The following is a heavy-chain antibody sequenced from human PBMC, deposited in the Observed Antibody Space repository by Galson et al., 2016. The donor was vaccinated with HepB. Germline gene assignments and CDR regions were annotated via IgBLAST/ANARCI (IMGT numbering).Heavy chain of an antibody. CDR2: IIPICGAE. CDR1: GGAFSNYA. CDR3: ARTRVGLLATIHLDY. D-gene: IGHD5-12*01. Sequence: SVKVSCKVSGGAFSNYAINWVRQAPGQGLEWMGGIIPICGAEDYAQSFQDRLTITADESTSTAYMELTSLRSEDTAMYYCARTRVGLLATIHLDYWGQGTLVTVSS. J-gene: IGHJ4*02. V-gene: IGHV1-69*13.